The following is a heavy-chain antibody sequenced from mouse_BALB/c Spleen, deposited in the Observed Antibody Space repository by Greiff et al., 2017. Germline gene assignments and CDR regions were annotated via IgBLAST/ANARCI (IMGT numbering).Heavy chain of an antibody. CDR2: IYPSDSYT. CDR3: TRKYGNKGPMDY. J-gene: IGHJ4*01. D-gene: IGHD2-10*02. CDR1: GYTFTSYW. Sequence: QVQLQQPGAELVRPGASVKLSCKASGYTFTSYWINWVKQRPGQGLEWIGNIYPSDSYTNYNQKFKDKATLTVDKSSSTAYMQLSSPTSEDSAVYYCTRKYGNKGPMDYWGQGTSVTVSS. V-gene: IGHV1-69*02.